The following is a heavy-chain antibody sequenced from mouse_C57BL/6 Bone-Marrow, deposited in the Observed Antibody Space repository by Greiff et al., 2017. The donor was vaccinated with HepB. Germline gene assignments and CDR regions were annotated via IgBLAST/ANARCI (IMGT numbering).Heavy chain of an antibody. J-gene: IGHJ2*01. V-gene: IGHV14-4*01. CDR2: IDPENGDT. CDR3: TTPAQGY. Sequence: EVQLQQSGAELLRPGASVKLSCTASGFNIKDDYMHWVKQRPEQGLEWIGWIDPENGDTEYASKFQGKATITADTSSNTAYLQLSSLTSEDTAVYYCTTPAQGYWGQGTTLTVSS. D-gene: IGHD3-2*02. CDR1: GFNIKDDY.